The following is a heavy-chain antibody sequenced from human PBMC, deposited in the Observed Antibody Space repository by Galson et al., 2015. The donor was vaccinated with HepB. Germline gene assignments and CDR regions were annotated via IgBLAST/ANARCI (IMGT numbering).Heavy chain of an antibody. CDR1: GYPFTNSA. CDR3: ARVDRRFPRATFSYFYYYGLDV. Sequence: SVKVSCKASGYPFTNSAIHWVRQAPGQGLEWLGWINTNTGSPTYGQAFTRRFVFSLDTSASTTCLQINSLRAEDAALYFCARVDRRFPRATFSYFYYYGLDVWGQGTTVTVSS. D-gene: IGHD2-15*01. V-gene: IGHV7-4-1*02. J-gene: IGHJ6*02. CDR2: INTNTGSP.